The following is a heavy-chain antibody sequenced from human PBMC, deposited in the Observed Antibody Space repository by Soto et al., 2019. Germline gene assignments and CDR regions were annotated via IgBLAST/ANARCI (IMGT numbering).Heavy chain of an antibody. J-gene: IGHJ4*02. CDR3: ASERSAQYFDY. Sequence: ASVKVSCKASGYTFTENDINWVRQATGQGLEWMGWMNPNSGNTGYAQKFQGRVTMTRDNSITTAYMELSSLRSEDTAVYFCASERSAQYFDYWGQGTLVTVSS. D-gene: IGHD1-26*01. CDR2: MNPNSGNT. V-gene: IGHV1-8*01. CDR1: GYTFTEND.